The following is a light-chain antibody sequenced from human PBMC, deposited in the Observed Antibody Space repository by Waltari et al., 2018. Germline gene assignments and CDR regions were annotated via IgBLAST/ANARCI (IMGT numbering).Light chain of an antibody. Sequence: EIVMTQSPHSLSVTPGEPASISCRSSHSLLHTKGYTYLDWYLQKPGQSPQLLIYLGSSRASGVPDRFTGSGSGTDFTLKISRVESEDVGVYYCMQALQTPWTFGQGTKVEIK. J-gene: IGKJ1*01. CDR2: LGS. CDR1: HSLLHTKGYTY. V-gene: IGKV2-28*01. CDR3: MQALQTPWT.